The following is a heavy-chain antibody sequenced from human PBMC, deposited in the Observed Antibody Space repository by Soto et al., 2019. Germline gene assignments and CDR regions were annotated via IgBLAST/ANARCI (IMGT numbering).Heavy chain of an antibody. V-gene: IGHV4-59*08. J-gene: IGHJ4*02. Sequence: SETLSLTCTVSGGSISSYYWSWIRQPPGKGLEWIGYIYYSGSTNYNPSLKSRVTISVDTSKNQFSLKLSSVTAADTAVYYCARLRPAKFDYWGQGTLVTVSS. CDR2: IYYSGST. D-gene: IGHD6-25*01. CDR1: GGSISSYY. CDR3: ARLRPAKFDY.